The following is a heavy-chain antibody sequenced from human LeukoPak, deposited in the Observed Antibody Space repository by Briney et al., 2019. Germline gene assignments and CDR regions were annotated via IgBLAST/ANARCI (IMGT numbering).Heavy chain of an antibody. CDR3: AKVDGYNSGWYDS. D-gene: IGHD6-19*01. V-gene: IGHV3-7*03. J-gene: IGHJ5*01. CDR1: GFTLSSRW. CDR2: INRDGSEK. Sequence: GGSLRLSCVVSGFTLSSRWMMWVRQAPGEGLEWMTNINRDGSEKNYVDSVKGRFTISRDNAKNSLYLQMDILKPEDTAFYYCAKVDGYNSGWYDSWGQGTLVTVSS.